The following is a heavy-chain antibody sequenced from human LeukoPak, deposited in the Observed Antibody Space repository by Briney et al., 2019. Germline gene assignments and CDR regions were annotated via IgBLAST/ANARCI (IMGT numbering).Heavy chain of an antibody. D-gene: IGHD3-10*01. J-gene: IGHJ6*03. CDR1: GGSISSYY. CDR3: ARNTYYYGSGSYPFYYYYYMDV. Sequence: SETLSLTCTVSGGSISSYYWSWIRQPPGKGLEWVGYIYYSGSTNYNPSLKSGVTISVDTSTNQFSLKLSSVTAADTAVYYCARNTYYYGSGSYPFYYYYYMDVWGKGTTVTVSS. CDR2: IYYSGST. V-gene: IGHV4-59*01.